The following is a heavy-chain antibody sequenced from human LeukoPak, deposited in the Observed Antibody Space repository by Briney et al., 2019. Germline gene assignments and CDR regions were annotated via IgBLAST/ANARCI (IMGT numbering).Heavy chain of an antibody. CDR2: IIPIFGTA. D-gene: IGHD2-21*02. Sequence: SVKVSCKASGGTFSSYAISWVRQAPGQGLEWMGGIIPIFGTANYAQKFQGRVTITADESTSTAYMELSSLRSEDTAVYYCARRSDYYNWFDPWGQGTLVTVSS. CDR3: ARRSDYYNWFDP. J-gene: IGHJ5*02. V-gene: IGHV1-69*13. CDR1: GGTFSSYA.